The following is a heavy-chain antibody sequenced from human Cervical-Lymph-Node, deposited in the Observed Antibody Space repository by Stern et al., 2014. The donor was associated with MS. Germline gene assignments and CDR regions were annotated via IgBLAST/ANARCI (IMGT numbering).Heavy chain of an antibody. D-gene: IGHD2-15*01. J-gene: IGHJ1*01. CDR1: GFIFSSYT. V-gene: IGHV3-48*02. Sequence: EMQLVESGGGLVQPGGSLRLSCAASGFIFSSYTMNWVRQAPGKGLEWSSYIGSSSSTIYYADSVKGRFTISRDNAKNALYLQMNSLRDEDTAVYYCARDYCSGGSCYGYFQHWGQGTLVTVSS. CDR3: ARDYCSGGSCYGYFQH. CDR2: IGSSSSTI.